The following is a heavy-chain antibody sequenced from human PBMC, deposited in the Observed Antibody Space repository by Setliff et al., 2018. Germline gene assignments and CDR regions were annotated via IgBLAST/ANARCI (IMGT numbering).Heavy chain of an antibody. D-gene: IGHD3-10*01. V-gene: IGHV4-39*01. CDR3: ARHKSNGSGSYPSLYMDV. CDR1: GGPFTNTNNY. Sequence: SETLSLTCSVSGGPFTNTNNYWGWIRQPPGKGLEWVATIYYSGSTYSNPSLKSRLIISVDAPDNQFSVKLSSVTAADTAVYYCARHKSNGSGSYPSLYMDVWGKGIMVTVSS. J-gene: IGHJ6*03. CDR2: IYYSGST.